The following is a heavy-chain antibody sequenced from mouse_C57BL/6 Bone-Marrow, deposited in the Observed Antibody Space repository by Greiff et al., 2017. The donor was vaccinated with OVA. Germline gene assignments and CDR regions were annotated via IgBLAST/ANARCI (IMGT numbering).Heavy chain of an antibody. D-gene: IGHD1-1*01. V-gene: IGHV1-19*01. CDR2: INPYNGGT. J-gene: IGHJ3*01. Sequence: EVQLQQSGPVLVKPGASVKMSCKASGYTFTDYYMNWVKQSHGKSLEWIGVINPYNGGTSYNQKFKGKATLTVDKSSSTAYMELNSLTSEDSAVYYCACYYYGRAWFAYWGQGTLVTVSA. CDR1: GYTFTDYY. CDR3: ACYYYGRAWFAY.